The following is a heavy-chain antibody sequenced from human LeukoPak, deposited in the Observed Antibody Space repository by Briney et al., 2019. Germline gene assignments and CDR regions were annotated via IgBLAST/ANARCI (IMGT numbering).Heavy chain of an antibody. CDR3: ARDIVATRPPYYYYGMDV. Sequence: WGSLRLSCAASGFTVSSNYMSWVRQAPGKGLEWVSVIYSGGSTYYADSVKGRFTISRDNSKNTLYLQMNSLRAEDTAVYYCARDIVATRPPYYYYGMDVWGQGTTVTVSS. CDR1: GFTVSSNY. V-gene: IGHV3-66*01. D-gene: IGHD5-12*01. CDR2: IYSGGST. J-gene: IGHJ6*02.